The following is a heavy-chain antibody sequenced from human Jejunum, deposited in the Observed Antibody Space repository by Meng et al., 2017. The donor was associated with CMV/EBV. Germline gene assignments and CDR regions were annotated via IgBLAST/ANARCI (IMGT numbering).Heavy chain of an antibody. CDR1: VVTFINYA. CDR3: AKNSGSGWLTPSDY. J-gene: IGHJ4*02. V-gene: IGHV3-23*01. D-gene: IGHD6-19*01. CDR2: ISGSGAST. Sequence: EVQLLDSGGRSVQPAGSLRPPCHASVVTFINYAVIWVRQAPGKGLEWVSAISGSGASTYYADSVRGRFTISRDNSKNTVYLQMNSLRAEDTAVYYCAKNSGSGWLTPSDYWGQGTLVTVSS.